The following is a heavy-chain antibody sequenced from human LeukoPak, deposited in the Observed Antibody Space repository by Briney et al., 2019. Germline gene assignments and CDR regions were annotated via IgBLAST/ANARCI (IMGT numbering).Heavy chain of an antibody. Sequence: SVKVSCKASGGTFSSYAISWVRQAPGQGLEWMGGIIPIFGTANYAQKFQGSVTITADESTSTAYMELSSLRSEDTAVYYCARPRLQHDLWSGYRDPYFDYWGQGTLVTVSS. CDR1: GGTFSSYA. CDR3: ARPRLQHDLWSGYRDPYFDY. V-gene: IGHV1-69*13. D-gene: IGHD3-3*01. J-gene: IGHJ4*02. CDR2: IIPIFGTA.